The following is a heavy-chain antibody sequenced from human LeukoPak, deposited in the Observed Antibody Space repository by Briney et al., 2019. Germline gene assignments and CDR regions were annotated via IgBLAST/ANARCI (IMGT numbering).Heavy chain of an antibody. CDR3: ARSSAAGTGFDY. J-gene: IGHJ4*02. V-gene: IGHV1-46*01. CDR1: GYTFTSYA. CDR2: INPSGGST. Sequence: GASVKVSCKASGYTFTSYAMNWVRQAPGQGLEWMGIINPSGGSTSYAQKFQGRVTMTRDMSTSTVYMELSSLRSEDTAVYYCARSSAAGTGFDYWGQGTLVTVSS. D-gene: IGHD6-13*01.